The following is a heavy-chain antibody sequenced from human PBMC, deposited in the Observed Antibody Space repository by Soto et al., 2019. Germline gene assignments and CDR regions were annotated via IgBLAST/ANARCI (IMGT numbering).Heavy chain of an antibody. D-gene: IGHD3-10*01. J-gene: IGHJ4*02. CDR2: IIPILGIA. CDR1: GGTFSSYT. CDR3: ASRFYGSGYTDY. V-gene: IGHV1-69*02. Sequence: GASVKVSCKASGGTFSSYTITWVRQAPGQGLEWMGRIIPILGIANSAQKFQGRVTITADKSTSTAYMELSSLRSEDTAVYYCASRFYGSGYTDYWGQGTLVTVSS.